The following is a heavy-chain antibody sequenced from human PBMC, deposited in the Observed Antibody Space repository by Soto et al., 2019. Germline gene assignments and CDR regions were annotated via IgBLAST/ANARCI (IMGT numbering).Heavy chain of an antibody. V-gene: IGHV3-23*01. CDR1: GFTLSSYA. CDR2: ISASGSST. J-gene: IGHJ6*02. D-gene: IGHD2-8*01. CDR3: AKVGKQGVLRVYAYGMEV. Sequence: TGGSLRLSCAASGFTLSSYAMSWVRQAPGKGLEWVSSISASGSSTYYADSVKGRFIISRDNSKNTLYLQMNSLRAEDTAVYYCAKVGKQGVLRVYAYGMEVWGQGTTVTVSS.